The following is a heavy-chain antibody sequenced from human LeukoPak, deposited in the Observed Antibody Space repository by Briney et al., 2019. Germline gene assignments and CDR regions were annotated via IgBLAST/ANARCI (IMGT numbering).Heavy chain of an antibody. Sequence: GGSLRLSCGASGFTFRTYAMSWVRQAPGKGPEWVSGISDGGGRTFYAESVKGRFTVSRDNSKNTLYLRMNSLRAEDTAIYYCTKNQILDDTGSWYAYWGQGTLVTVSS. CDR1: GFTFRTYA. D-gene: IGHD6-13*01. CDR2: ISDGGGRT. CDR3: TKNQILDDTGSWYAY. V-gene: IGHV3-23*01. J-gene: IGHJ4*02.